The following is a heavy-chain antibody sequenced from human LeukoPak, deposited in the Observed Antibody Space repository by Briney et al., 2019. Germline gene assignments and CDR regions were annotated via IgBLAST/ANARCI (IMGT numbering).Heavy chain of an antibody. CDR1: GFTFSSYA. J-gene: IGHJ4*02. CDR2: ISGSGGST. Sequence: PGGSLRLSCAASGFTFSSYAMSWVRQAPGKGLEWVSAISGSGGSTYYADSVKGRFTISRDNSKNTLYLQTNSLRAEDTAVYYCAKDSCSSTSCRGYFDYWVEGTLVTVSS. CDR3: AKDSCSSTSCRGYFDY. D-gene: IGHD2-2*01. V-gene: IGHV3-23*01.